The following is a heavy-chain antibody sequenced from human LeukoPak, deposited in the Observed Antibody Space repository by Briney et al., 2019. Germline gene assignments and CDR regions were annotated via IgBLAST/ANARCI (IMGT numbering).Heavy chain of an antibody. CDR3: AREGPWFYP. J-gene: IGHJ5*02. CDR2: ISSSGSTV. V-gene: IGHV3-48*03. Sequence: GGSLTLSCAASGFTFSSYEMNWVRQAPGKGLEGVSYISSSGSTVYYADSVKGRFSISRDNAKNSLYLQMNSLRAEDTAVYYCAREGPWFYPWGQGTLVTVSS. CDR1: GFTFSSYE.